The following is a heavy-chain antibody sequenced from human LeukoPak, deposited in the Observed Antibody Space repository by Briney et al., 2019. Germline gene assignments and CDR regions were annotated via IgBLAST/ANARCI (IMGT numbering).Heavy chain of an antibody. CDR1: GFTFSVHY. D-gene: IGHD1-1*01. V-gene: IGHV3-64D*06. J-gene: IGHJ4*02. CDR2: ISSNGGST. CDR3: VKETRYPPRLFDY. Sequence: GGSPRLSCSASGFTFSVHYMHWVRQAPGKGLEYVSAISSNGGSTYYADSVKGRFTISRDNSKNTLYLQMSSLRAEDTAVYYCVKETRYPPRLFDYWGQGTLVTVSS.